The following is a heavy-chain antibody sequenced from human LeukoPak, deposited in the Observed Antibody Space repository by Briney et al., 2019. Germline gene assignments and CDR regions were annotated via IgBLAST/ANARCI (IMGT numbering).Heavy chain of an antibody. Sequence: SEILSLTCTVSGSSISSYYWSWIRQPPGKGLEWIGYIYYSGSTNYNPSLKSRVTISVDTSKNQFSLKLNSVTAADTAVYYCARGPPEGPDNWLDPWGQGTLVTVSS. V-gene: IGHV4-59*01. CDR2: IYYSGST. CDR3: ARGPPEGPDNWLDP. CDR1: GSSISSYY. J-gene: IGHJ5*02.